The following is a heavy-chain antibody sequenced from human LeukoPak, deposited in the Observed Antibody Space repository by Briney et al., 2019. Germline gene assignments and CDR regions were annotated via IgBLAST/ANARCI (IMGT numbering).Heavy chain of an antibody. Sequence: GGSLRLSCSASGFTFSSYAMHWVRQAPGKGLEYASAISSNGGSTYYADSVKGRLTISRDNSKNTLYLQMSSLRAEDTAVYYCVKEDYYDSSGETGYYFDYWGQGTLVTVSS. D-gene: IGHD3-22*01. J-gene: IGHJ4*02. CDR2: ISSNGGST. CDR3: VKEDYYDSSGETGYYFDY. CDR1: GFTFSSYA. V-gene: IGHV3-64D*06.